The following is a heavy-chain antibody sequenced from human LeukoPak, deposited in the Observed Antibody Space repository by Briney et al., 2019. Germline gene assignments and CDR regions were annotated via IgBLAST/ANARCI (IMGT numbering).Heavy chain of an antibody. V-gene: IGHV4-59*01. CDR3: AEMGSRRSPPRG. J-gene: IGHJ4*02. Sequence: SETLSLTCTVSGGSISSYYWSWIRQPPGKGLEWIGYIYYSGSTNYNPSLKSRVTISVDTSKNQFSLKLSPVTAADTAVYYCAEMGSRRSPPRGWGQGTLVTVSS. CDR1: GGSISSYY. CDR2: IYYSGST. D-gene: IGHD3-10*01.